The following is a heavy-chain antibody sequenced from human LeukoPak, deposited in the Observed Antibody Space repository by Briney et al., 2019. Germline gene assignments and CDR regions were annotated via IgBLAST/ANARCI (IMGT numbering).Heavy chain of an antibody. Sequence: PSETLSLTCTVSGGSISSSSYYWGWIRQPPGKGLEWIGSIYYSGSTYYNPSLKSRVTISVDTSKNQFSLKLSSVTAADTAVYYCASGYSYGYDYWGQGTLVTVSS. V-gene: IGHV4-39*01. CDR3: ASGYSYGYDY. D-gene: IGHD5-18*01. J-gene: IGHJ4*02. CDR2: IYYSGST. CDR1: GGSISSSSYY.